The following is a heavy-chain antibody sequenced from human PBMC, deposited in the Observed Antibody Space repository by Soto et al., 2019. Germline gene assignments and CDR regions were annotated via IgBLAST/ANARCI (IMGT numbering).Heavy chain of an antibody. D-gene: IGHD5-18*01. V-gene: IGHV1-18*01. Sequence: QVQLVQSGAEVKKPRASVKVSCKASGYTFTIYGTSSVRQAPGPGLEWMGWISAYNGNTHYAQKLQGRVTMYTDTPTSTAVIERGGRGSDGKAVYYCARDMWAGYRYGSNWFDHWGKGTLVIFSS. J-gene: IGHJ5*02. CDR2: ISAYNGNT. CDR3: ARDMWAGYRYGSNWFDH. CDR1: GYTFTIYG.